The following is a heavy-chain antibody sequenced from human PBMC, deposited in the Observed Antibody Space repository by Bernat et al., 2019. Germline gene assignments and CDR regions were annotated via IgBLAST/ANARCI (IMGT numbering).Heavy chain of an antibody. Sequence: QVQLVESGGGVVQPGRSLRLSCAASGFTFSSYAMHWVLQAPGKGLEWVAVISYDGSNKYYADSVKGRFTISSDNSKNTLYLQMNSLRAEDTAVYYCARDTTSYGDYVVSYSFDYWGQGTLVTVSS. D-gene: IGHD4-17*01. CDR3: ARDTTSYGDYVVSYSFDY. CDR2: ISYDGSNK. V-gene: IGHV3-30-3*01. CDR1: GFTFSSYA. J-gene: IGHJ4*02.